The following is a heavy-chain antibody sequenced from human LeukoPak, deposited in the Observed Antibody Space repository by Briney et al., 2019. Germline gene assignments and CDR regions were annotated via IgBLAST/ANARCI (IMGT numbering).Heavy chain of an antibody. CDR2: INHSGST. CDR3: ARVSGYCSEGVCRFDY. Sequence: VYSXSFSGXXXXWXRQXXGXXLEWIGEINHSGSTNYNPSLKSRVTILVDTSKKQFSLNLSSVTAADTAVYYCARVSGYCSEGVCRFDYWGQGAQVTVSS. J-gene: IGHJ4*02. D-gene: IGHD2-8*01. CDR1: SXSFSGXX. V-gene: IGHV4-34*01.